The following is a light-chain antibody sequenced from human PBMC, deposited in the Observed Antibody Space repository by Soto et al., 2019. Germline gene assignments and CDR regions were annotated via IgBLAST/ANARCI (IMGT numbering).Light chain of an antibody. CDR3: APCDDSLDVPV. J-gene: IGLJ2*01. Sequence: QSVLTQPPSASGTPGQRVTISCSGSNSNIGTNAVNWYQQIPGTAPKLLIYNNNQRPSGVPDRFSGTKSGTSASLAISGLQSEDEANYFCAPCDDSLDVPVFGGGTKLTVL. CDR2: NNN. CDR1: NSNIGTNA. V-gene: IGLV1-44*01.